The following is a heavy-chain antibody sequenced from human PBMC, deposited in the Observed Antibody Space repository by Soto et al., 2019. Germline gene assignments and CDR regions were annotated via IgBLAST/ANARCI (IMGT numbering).Heavy chain of an antibody. J-gene: IGHJ4*02. CDR3: ARGTYCGSNCFFAREY. CDR1: GDTSTTYV. V-gene: IGHV1-69*01. Sequence: VQLVQSGAEVKKPGSSVKVSCKASGDTSTTYVTSWVRQAPGQGPEWIGGINPMARTAKYSEKYNGRVTITADEANRTADLDLTSLRFEDTAVYFCARGTYCGSNCFFAREYWGQGTLVTVSS. D-gene: IGHD2-21*01. CDR2: INPMARTA.